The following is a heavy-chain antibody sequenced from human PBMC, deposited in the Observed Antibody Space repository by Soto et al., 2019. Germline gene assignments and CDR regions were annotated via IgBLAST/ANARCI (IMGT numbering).Heavy chain of an antibody. CDR2: IYYSGST. V-gene: IGHV4-30-4*01. CDR1: GGSISSGDYY. D-gene: IGHD3-22*01. J-gene: IGHJ3*02. Sequence: QVQLQESGPGLVKPSQTLSLTCTVSGGSISSGDYYWSWIRQPPVKGLEWIGYIYYSGSTYYNPSLKSRVTISVDTSKNQFSLKLSSVTAADTAVYYCASDFDYYDSSGYHEAFDIWGQGTMVTVSS. CDR3: ASDFDYYDSSGYHEAFDI.